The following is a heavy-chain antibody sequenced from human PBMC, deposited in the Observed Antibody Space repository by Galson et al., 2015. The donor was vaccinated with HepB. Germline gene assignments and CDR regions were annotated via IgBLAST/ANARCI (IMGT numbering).Heavy chain of an antibody. CDR1: GYTLTELS. Sequence: SVKVSCKVSGYTLTELSMHWVRQAPGKGLEWMGGFDPEDGETIYAQKFQGRVTMTEDTSTDTAYMELSSLRSEDTAVYYCATVISYGDTIAYYFDYWGQGTLVTVSS. CDR2: FDPEDGET. V-gene: IGHV1-24*01. CDR3: ATVISYGDTIAYYFDY. J-gene: IGHJ4*02. D-gene: IGHD4-17*01.